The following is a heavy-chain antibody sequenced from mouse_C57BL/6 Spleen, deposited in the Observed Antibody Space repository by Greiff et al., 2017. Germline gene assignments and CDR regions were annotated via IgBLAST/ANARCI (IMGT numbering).Heavy chain of an antibody. CDR3: ARSYDYDGYFDY. V-gene: IGHV1-7*01. J-gene: IGHJ2*01. CDR1: GYTFTTYW. CDR2: INPSSAYT. Sequence: QVQLQQSGAELAKPGASVKLSCKASGYTFTTYWMHWVKQRPGQGLEWIGYINPSSAYTKYNQKFKDKATLTADKSASTAYMQLSSLTYEEAAVYYCARSYDYDGYFDYWGQGTTLTVSS. D-gene: IGHD2-4*01.